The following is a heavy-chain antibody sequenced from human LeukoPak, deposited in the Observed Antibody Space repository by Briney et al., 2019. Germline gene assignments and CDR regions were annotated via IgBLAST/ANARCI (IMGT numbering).Heavy chain of an antibody. Sequence: GGSLRLSCGASGFTFDDYAMTWVRQAPGKGLEWVSSISASGAMTYYADSVKGRFTVSRDNSKNTLYLQMSRLTAADTAVYYCAKDRSIGTYYTFDHWGQGTLVTVSS. J-gene: IGHJ4*02. CDR3: AKDRSIGTYYTFDH. CDR2: ISASGAMT. V-gene: IGHV3-23*01. D-gene: IGHD1-26*01. CDR1: GFTFDDYA.